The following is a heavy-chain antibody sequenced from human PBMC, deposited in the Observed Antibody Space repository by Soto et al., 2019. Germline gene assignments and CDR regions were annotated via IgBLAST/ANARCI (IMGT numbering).Heavy chain of an antibody. D-gene: IGHD2-15*01. CDR1: GDSVSSYSAA. Sequence: PLQTLSLTCAISGDSVSSYSAAWNWIRQTPSRGLEWLGRTYYRSKWYNDYAVSVKSRITINPDTSKNQFSLKLSSVTAADTAVYYCARSFCSDSVSCNWFDPWGQGTLVTVSS. CDR2: TYYRSKWYN. CDR3: ARSFCSDSVSCNWFDP. J-gene: IGHJ5*02. V-gene: IGHV6-1*01.